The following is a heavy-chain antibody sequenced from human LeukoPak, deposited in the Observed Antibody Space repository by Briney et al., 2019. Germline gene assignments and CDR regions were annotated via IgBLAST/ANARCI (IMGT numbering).Heavy chain of an antibody. Sequence: GGSLRLSCAASGFNFGSNWMSWVRQAPGKGLEWVANIKQDGSEKYYVDSVKGRFTISRDNAKNSLYLQMNSLRAEDTAAYYCAREGPSVTPYYWGQGTLVTVSS. CDR1: GFNFGSNW. D-gene: IGHD4-17*01. CDR2: IKQDGSEK. CDR3: AREGPSVTPYY. J-gene: IGHJ4*02. V-gene: IGHV3-7*01.